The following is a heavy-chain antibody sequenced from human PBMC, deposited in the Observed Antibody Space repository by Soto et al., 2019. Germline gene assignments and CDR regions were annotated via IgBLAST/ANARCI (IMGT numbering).Heavy chain of an antibody. CDR1: GGSISSSSYY. V-gene: IGHV4-39*01. CDR2: IYYSGST. CDR3: ARVPYDYVWGSYRYWGYWYFDL. Sequence: QLQLQESGPGLVKPSETLSLTCTVSGGSISSSSYYWGWIRQPPGKGLEWIGSIYYSGSTYYNPSLKSRVTISVDTSTNQFSLKLSSVTAADTAVYYCARVPYDYVWGSYRYWGYWYFDLWGRGTLVTVSS. D-gene: IGHD3-16*02. J-gene: IGHJ2*01.